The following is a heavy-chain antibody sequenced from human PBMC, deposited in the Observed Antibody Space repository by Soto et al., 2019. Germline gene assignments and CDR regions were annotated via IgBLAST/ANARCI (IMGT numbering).Heavy chain of an antibody. CDR2: ISYDGILK. V-gene: IGHV3-30*03. CDR3: ARLKLEQWLVPYYFDY. CDR1: GFTFSDLG. Sequence: SLRLSCAASGFTFSDLGMHWVRQDPGKGLEWVAIISYDGILKYYADSVKGRFTISRDNSKNTLYLQMNSLRAEDTAVYYCARLKLEQWLVPYYFDYWGQGTLVTVSS. D-gene: IGHD6-19*01. J-gene: IGHJ4*02.